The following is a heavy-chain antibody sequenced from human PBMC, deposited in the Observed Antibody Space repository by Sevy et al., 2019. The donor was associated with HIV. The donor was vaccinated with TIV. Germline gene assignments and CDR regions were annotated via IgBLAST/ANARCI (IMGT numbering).Heavy chain of an antibody. V-gene: IGHV1-24*01. Sequence: ASVKVSCKVSGYTLSQLSMHWVRQAPGKGLEWVGTFDPEAGRTIYAQKFQGRDTMTEDTSTDTAYMELNSLNSEDTAVYYCATTKDYYDSSGYPFDYWGQGTQVTVSS. D-gene: IGHD3-22*01. CDR2: FDPEAGRT. CDR1: GYTLSQLS. J-gene: IGHJ4*02. CDR3: ATTKDYYDSSGYPFDY.